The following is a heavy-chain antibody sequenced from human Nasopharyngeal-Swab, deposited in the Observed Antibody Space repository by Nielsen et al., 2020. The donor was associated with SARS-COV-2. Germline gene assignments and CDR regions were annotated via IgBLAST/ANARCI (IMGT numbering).Heavy chain of an antibody. J-gene: IGHJ5*02. CDR3: ARNEKSQGIFGVVISGQWWFDL. Sequence: ASVKVSCKASGYTFTSYAMSWVRQGPGQGLEWIGWINTNTGNPTYAQGFTGRFVFSLDPSVSTAYLQISSLKAEDTAVYYCARNEKSQGIFGVVISGQWWFDLWGQGTLVTVSS. D-gene: IGHD3-3*01. CDR2: INTNTGNP. CDR1: GYTFTSYA. V-gene: IGHV7-4-1*02.